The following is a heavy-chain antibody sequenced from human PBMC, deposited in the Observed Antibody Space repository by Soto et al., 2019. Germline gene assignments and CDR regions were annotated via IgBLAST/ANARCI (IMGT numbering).Heavy chain of an antibody. CDR2: IYYSGST. D-gene: IGHD3-22*01. CDR1: GGSISSGDYY. J-gene: IGHJ5*02. Sequence: SETLSLTCTVSGGSISSGDYYWSWIRQPPGKGLEWIGYIYYSGSTYYNPSLKSRVTISVDTSKNQFSLKLSSVTAADTAVYYCARAGSSGYYLSWFDPWGQGTLVTVSS. V-gene: IGHV4-30-4*01. CDR3: ARAGSSGYYLSWFDP.